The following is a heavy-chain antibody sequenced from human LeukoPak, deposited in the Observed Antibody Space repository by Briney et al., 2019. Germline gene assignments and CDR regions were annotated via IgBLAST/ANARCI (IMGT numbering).Heavy chain of an antibody. CDR2: IYYSGST. CDR1: GGSISSHY. V-gene: IGHV4-59*11. Sequence: SETLSLTCTVSGGSISSHYWSWIRQPPGKGLEWIGDIYYSGSTNYNPSLESRVTISVDTSNNQISLRLSSVTAADTAVYYCARLDYGDYSLDYWGQGTLVTVSS. CDR3: ARLDYGDYSLDY. D-gene: IGHD4-17*01. J-gene: IGHJ4*02.